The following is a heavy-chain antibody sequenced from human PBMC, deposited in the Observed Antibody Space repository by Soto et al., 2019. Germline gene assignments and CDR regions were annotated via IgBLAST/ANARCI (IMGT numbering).Heavy chain of an antibody. V-gene: IGHV3-53*01. CDR1: GFTVRSNY. CDR2: IYSATST. J-gene: IGHJ4*02. CDR3: ARDGATYYDYWSGYFDY. D-gene: IGHD3-3*01. Sequence: GSLRLSCAASGFTVRSNYMSWVRQAPGKGLEWVSIIYSATSTYYADSVKGRFTISRDDSKNTLYLQMNSLRDDDTAVYYCARDGATYYDYWSGYFDYWSQGTLVTVSS.